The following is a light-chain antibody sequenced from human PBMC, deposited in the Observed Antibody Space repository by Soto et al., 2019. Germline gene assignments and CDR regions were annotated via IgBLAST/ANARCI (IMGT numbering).Light chain of an antibody. CDR1: QSVSSY. CDR2: DAS. Sequence: EIVLTQSPATLSLSPGERATLSCRASQSVSSYLAWYQQKPGQAPRLLIYDASNMATGIPARFSGSGSGTDFTLTTSSREPEDFAVYYCQQRSNWPPGTFGPGTKVDIK. CDR3: QQRSNWPPGT. J-gene: IGKJ3*01. V-gene: IGKV3-11*01.